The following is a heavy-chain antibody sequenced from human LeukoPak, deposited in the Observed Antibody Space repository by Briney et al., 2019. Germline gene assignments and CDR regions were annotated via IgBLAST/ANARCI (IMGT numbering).Heavy chain of an antibody. CDR3: ASPCSGGSCYTRGFDY. D-gene: IGHD2-15*01. J-gene: IGHJ4*02. CDR2: IYYSGST. CDR1: GGSISSSSDY. Sequence: SETLSLTCTVSGGSISSSSDYWGWIRQPRGKGLDWSGRIYYSGSTYYNPSLKSRVTISVDTSKNQFSLKLSSVTAADTAVYYCASPCSGGSCYTRGFDYWGQGTLVTVSS. V-gene: IGHV4-39*07.